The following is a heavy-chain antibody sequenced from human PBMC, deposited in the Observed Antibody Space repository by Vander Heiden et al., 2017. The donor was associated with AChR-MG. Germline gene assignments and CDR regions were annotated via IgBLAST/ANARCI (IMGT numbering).Heavy chain of an antibody. J-gene: IGHJ6*03. CDR1: GGSISSSY. V-gene: IGHV4-4*07. CDR3: ARDSGEEAVALYYYYYYMDV. CDR2: IYTSGST. D-gene: IGHD6-19*01. Sequence: QVQLQEPGPGLAKPSATLSLTCTVSGGSISSSYWGWIRKPAGKGLEWIGRIYTSGSTNYNPSLKSRVTMSVDTSKNQFSLKLSSVTAADTAVYYCARDSGEEAVALYYYYYYMDVWGKGTTVTVSS.